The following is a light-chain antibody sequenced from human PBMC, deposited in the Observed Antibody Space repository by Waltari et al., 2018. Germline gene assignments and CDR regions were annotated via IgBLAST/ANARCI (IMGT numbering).Light chain of an antibody. J-gene: IGLJ3*02. V-gene: IGLV2-11*01. CDR3: CSYAGSYSWL. CDR1: SSDVGYYDY. CDR2: DVS. Sequence: QSALTQPRSVSGSPGQSVTISCTGTSSDVGYYDYVSWYQQHPGKAPKLMIHDVSKRPAGVPDRFSGSKSGNTASLIISGLQAEDEADYYCCSYAGSYSWLFGGGTKLTVL.